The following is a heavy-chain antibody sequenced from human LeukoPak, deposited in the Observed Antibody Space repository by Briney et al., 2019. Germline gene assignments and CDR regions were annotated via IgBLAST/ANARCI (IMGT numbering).Heavy chain of an antibody. J-gene: IGHJ3*02. CDR1: GFSISSNA. CDR3: AKAQDLYERDSFPPDAFDT. V-gene: IGHV3-21*01. CDR2: ISCNGIYI. D-gene: IGHD3-16*01. Sequence: PGGSLRLSCAASGFSISSNAMNWVRQVPGKGLEWVSTISCNGIYIFYADSVRGRFTISRDDANHSLHLQMDSLRAEDTAVYYCAKAQDLYERDSFPPDAFDTWGQGTMVTVSS.